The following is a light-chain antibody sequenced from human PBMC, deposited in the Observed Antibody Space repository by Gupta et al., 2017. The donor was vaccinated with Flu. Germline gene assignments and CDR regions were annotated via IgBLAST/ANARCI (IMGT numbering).Light chain of an antibody. Sequence: EIVLTQSPGTLSLSPGERVTLSCRASQSVSSSYLAWYQQKPGQAPRLLIYGASSRDTGIPDRFSGSGSGTDFTLTISRREPEDFAVYYCQQYAGSLPFTFGQGTKLEIK. CDR2: GAS. V-gene: IGKV3-20*01. CDR1: QSVSSSY. CDR3: QQYAGSLPFT. J-gene: IGKJ2*01.